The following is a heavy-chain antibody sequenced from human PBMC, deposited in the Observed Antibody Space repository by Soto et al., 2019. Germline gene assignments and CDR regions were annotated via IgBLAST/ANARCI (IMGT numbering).Heavy chain of an antibody. D-gene: IGHD6-19*01. CDR3: AKDGGWLPGYYYYGMDV. CDR2: ISGSGDST. CDR1: GFTFSSYA. J-gene: IGHJ6*02. Sequence: GGSLRLSCAASGFTFSSYAMNWVRQAPGKGLEWVSVISGSGDSTYYADSVKGRFTISRDNSKNTMYLQMNSLRAEDTAVYDCAKDGGWLPGYYYYGMDVWGQGTTVTVSS. V-gene: IGHV3-23*01.